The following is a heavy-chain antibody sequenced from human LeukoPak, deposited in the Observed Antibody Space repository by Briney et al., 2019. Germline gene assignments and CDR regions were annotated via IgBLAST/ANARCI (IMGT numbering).Heavy chain of an antibody. CDR2: LYHSGSP. Sequence: PSETLSLTCAVSGYSISSGYYWGWIRQPPGKGLEWIGTLYHSGSPFYNPSLKSRVTISVDTSKNQFSLKLSSVTAADTAVYYCAGGPGYCTSSSCNWGTYYYYYYMDVWGKGPTVTVSS. J-gene: IGHJ6*03. CDR3: AGGPGYCTSSSCNWGTYYYYYYMDV. CDR1: GYSISSGYY. D-gene: IGHD2-2*01. V-gene: IGHV4-38-2*01.